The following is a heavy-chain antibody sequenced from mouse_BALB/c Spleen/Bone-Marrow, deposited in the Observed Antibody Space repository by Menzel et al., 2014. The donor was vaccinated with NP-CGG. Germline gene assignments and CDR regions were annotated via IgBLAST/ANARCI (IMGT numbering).Heavy chain of an antibody. D-gene: IGHD2-4*01. CDR2: IAPGSGST. V-gene: IGHV1S41*01. J-gene: IGHJ3*01. CDR3: ARGEDYDPFAY. CDR1: GYTFTSYW. Sequence: DLVKPGASVKLSCKASGYTFTSYWINWIKQRPGQGLEWIGRIAPGSGSTYYNEMFKGKATLTVDTSSSTAYIQLSSLSSEDSAVYFCARGEDYDPFAYWGQGTPVSVSA.